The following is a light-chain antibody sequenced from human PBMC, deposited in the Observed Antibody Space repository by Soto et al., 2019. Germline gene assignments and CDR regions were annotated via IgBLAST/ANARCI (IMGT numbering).Light chain of an antibody. CDR1: QGISNW. V-gene: IGKV1-12*01. Sequence: IQMTQSPSSVSASVGDRVSITCRASQGISNWLAWYQQKPGRAPKLLIYTGSSLQSGVPSRFSGTGSGTDFTLSISSLQAEDVATFYCRQANRLPLTFGGGTKVEIK. J-gene: IGKJ4*01. CDR2: TGS. CDR3: RQANRLPLT.